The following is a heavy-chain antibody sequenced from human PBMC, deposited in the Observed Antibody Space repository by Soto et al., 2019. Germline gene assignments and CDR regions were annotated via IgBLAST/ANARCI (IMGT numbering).Heavy chain of an antibody. Sequence: EVQLVESGGGLIQPGGSLRLSCAASGFTVSSKYMTWVRQAPGKGLEWVSVIYGGGTTYYADSVKGRFTISRDNSTNTLYLQVNSLRAEDTAVYYCVQTTGWPGFDFWGQGTLVTVSS. D-gene: IGHD6-19*01. CDR2: IYGGGTT. V-gene: IGHV3-53*01. CDR3: VQTTGWPGFDF. CDR1: GFTVSSKY. J-gene: IGHJ4*02.